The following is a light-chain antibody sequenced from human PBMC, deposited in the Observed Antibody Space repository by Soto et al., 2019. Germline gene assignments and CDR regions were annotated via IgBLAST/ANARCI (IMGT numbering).Light chain of an antibody. CDR2: GAS. V-gene: IGKV3-15*01. Sequence: EIVITQSPATLSVSPGERATLSCRASQSVSSTFLAWYQQKPGQAPRLLIYGASTRANGIPARFSGSGSGTEFTLSISSLQSEDFAFYDCQQYNNWPPITFGQGTKVDIK. CDR3: QQYNNWPPIT. J-gene: IGKJ1*01. CDR1: QSVSST.